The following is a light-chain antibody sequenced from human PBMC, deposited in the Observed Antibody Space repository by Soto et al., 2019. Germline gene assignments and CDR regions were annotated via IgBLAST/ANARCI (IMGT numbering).Light chain of an antibody. V-gene: IGLV1-40*01. CDR2: GNT. J-gene: IGLJ1*01. CDR3: QSYDSSLSASYV. CDR1: SSNIGAGCE. Sequence: QSVLTQXPSVSGAPGQRVTISCTGCSSNIGAGCEVHWYQHLPGKAPKLLIYGNTNRPSGVPDRFSGSKSGTSASLAITGLQAEDEADYYCQSYDSSLSASYVFGGGTKV.